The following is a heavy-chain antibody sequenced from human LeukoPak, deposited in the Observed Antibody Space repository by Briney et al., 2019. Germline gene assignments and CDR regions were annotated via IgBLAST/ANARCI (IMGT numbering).Heavy chain of an antibody. CDR2: INHSGST. Sequence: KPPETLSLTCAVYGVSFSAYYWSWIRQPPGKGLEWIGEINHSGSTNYNPSLKSRVNISVDTSKNQFSLKLSSVTAADTAVYYCARVSRLWWARDIWGQGTMVTVSS. D-gene: IGHD2-21*01. J-gene: IGHJ3*02. CDR3: ARVSRLWWARDI. V-gene: IGHV4-34*01. CDR1: GVSFSAYY.